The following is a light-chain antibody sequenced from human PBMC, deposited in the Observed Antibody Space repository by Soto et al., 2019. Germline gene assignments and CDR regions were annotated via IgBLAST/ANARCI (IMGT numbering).Light chain of an antibody. CDR2: GAS. J-gene: IGKJ2*01. CDR3: QHYGTSLYT. CDR1: QIISSTY. Sequence: DIVLTQSPGTLSLSPGERATLSCRASQIISSTYLGWYQQKPGQAPRLLIYGASSRATGIPDRFSGSGSGTDFPLTIRRLEPEDFAVYYCQHYGTSLYTFGQGTTLEIK. V-gene: IGKV3-20*01.